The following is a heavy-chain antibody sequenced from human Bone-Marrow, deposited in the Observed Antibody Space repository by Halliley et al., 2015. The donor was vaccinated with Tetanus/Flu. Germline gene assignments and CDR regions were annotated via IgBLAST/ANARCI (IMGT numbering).Heavy chain of an antibody. CDR2: IDPSDSYP. CDR1: EYSFTSYW. D-gene: IGHD1-7*01. Sequence: QLVQSGAEVKKPGESLRISCKGSEYSFTSYWISWVRQMPGKGLEWLGRIDPSDSYPNYGPSFQGHVTISTDKSINTAYVQWSSLKASDTAMYYCARHRPYDWNYPFDYWGQGTLVTVSS. V-gene: IGHV5-10-1*01. CDR3: ARHRPYDWNYPFDY. J-gene: IGHJ4*02.